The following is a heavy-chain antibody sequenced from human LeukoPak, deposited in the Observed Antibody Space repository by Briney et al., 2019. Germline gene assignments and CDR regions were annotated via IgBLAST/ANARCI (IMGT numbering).Heavy chain of an antibody. Sequence: GGSLRLSCAASGFTFSSYEMNWVRQAPGKGLEWVSYISSSGITIYYADSVKGRFTISRDNAKNSLYLQMNSLRAEDTAVYYCASFTTNRVFDYWGQGTLVTVSS. V-gene: IGHV3-48*03. CDR1: GFTFSSYE. CDR3: ASFTTNRVFDY. D-gene: IGHD1-14*01. CDR2: ISSSGITI. J-gene: IGHJ4*02.